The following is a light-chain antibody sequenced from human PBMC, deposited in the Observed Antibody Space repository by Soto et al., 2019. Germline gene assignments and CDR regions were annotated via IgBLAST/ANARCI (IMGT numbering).Light chain of an antibody. J-gene: IGLJ1*01. CDR1: SSDIGGYNS. CDR2: DVT. V-gene: IGLV2-8*01. Sequence: QSALTQSPSASGSPGQSVTISCTGTSSDIGGYNSVSWYQQHPGKAPKVMIYDVTKRPSGVPDRFSGSKSGNTASLTVSARQAEDEADYYCSSHTDGKNLVFGTGTKVTVL. CDR3: SSHTDGKNLV.